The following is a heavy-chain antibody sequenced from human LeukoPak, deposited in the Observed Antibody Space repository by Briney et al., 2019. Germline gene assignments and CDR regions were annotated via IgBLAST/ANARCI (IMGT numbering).Heavy chain of an antibody. J-gene: IGHJ4*01. D-gene: IGHD1-1*01. CDR3: ARLFRDVTTFDY. CDR2: IKQDGSQK. V-gene: IGHV3-7*01. CDR1: GFTLSSSW. Sequence: GGSLRLSCTASGFTLSSSWMSWVRQPPGRGLERVASIKQDGSQKYYVDSVKGRFTISRDNAKNSLYLQMNSLRAEDTAVYYCARLFRDVTTFDYWGKEPWSPSPQ.